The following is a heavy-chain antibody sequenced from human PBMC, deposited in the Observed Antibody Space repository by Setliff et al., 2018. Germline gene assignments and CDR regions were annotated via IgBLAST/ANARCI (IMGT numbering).Heavy chain of an antibody. V-gene: IGHV1-46*01. CDR1: GYTFTSYY. D-gene: IGHD3-9*01. Sequence: ASVKVSCKASGYTFTSYYMHWVRQAPGQGLEWMGIINPSGGSTSYAQKFQGRVTMTRDTSTSTVYMELSSLRSEDTAVYYCARDPTTYYDILTGSSSRRYGMDVWGQGTTGTVS. CDR3: ARDPTTYYDILTGSSSRRYGMDV. CDR2: INPSGGST. J-gene: IGHJ6*02.